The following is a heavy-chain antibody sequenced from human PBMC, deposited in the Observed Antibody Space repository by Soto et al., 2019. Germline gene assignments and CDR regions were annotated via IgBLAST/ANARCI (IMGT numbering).Heavy chain of an antibody. Sequence: PSETLFLTCTVSGGSISSYYWSWIRQPPGKGLEWIGYIYYSGSTNYNPSLKSRVTISVDTSKNQFSLKLSSVTAADTAVYYCARVGETVLVPAAMSAFDIWGQGTMVTVSS. CDR1: GGSISSYY. D-gene: IGHD2-2*01. J-gene: IGHJ3*02. V-gene: IGHV4-59*01. CDR3: ARVGETVLVPAAMSAFDI. CDR2: IYYSGST.